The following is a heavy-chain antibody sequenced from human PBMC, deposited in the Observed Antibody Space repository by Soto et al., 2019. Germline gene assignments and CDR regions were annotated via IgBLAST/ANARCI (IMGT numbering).Heavy chain of an antibody. CDR2: INWNSGSI. CDR3: AKDRXXXXXXXXXXXXMDV. V-gene: IGHV3-9*01. J-gene: IGHJ6*02. Sequence: PGGSLRLSCAASGFTFDDYAMHWVRQAPGKGLKWVSGINWNSGSIGYADSVKGRFTISRDNAKTSLYLQMNSLRAEDTALYYXAKDRXXXXXXXXXXXXMDVWGQGTTVTVSS. CDR1: GFTFDDYA.